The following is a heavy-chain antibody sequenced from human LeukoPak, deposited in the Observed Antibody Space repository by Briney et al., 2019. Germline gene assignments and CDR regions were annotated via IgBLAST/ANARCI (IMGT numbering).Heavy chain of an antibody. D-gene: IGHD2-8*01. J-gene: IGHJ6*03. CDR2: VDHTGIT. V-gene: IGHV4-59*12. CDR1: DDSITMYY. CDR3: ARLMPGLSMDV. Sequence: SETLSLTCSVSDDSITMYYWTWIRQPPGKGLEWIGYVDHTGITNFSPSLNGRVSISRDTTKNLFSLRVRSVPAADTAVYYCARLMPGLSMDVWGKGTPVTVSS.